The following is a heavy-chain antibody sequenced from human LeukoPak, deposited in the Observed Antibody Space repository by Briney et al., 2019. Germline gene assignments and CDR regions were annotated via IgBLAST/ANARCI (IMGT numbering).Heavy chain of an antibody. CDR1: VGSFSGYY. CDR3: ARALPGSGSYYLNY. J-gene: IGHJ4*02. CDR2: INHSGST. Sequence: KASETLSLPCAVYVGSFSGYYWSWIRQPPGKGLEWLGEINHSGSTNYNPSLKSRVTISVDTSKNQFSLKLSSVTAADTAVYYCARALPGSGSYYLNYWGQGTLVTVSS. V-gene: IGHV4-34*01. D-gene: IGHD3-10*01.